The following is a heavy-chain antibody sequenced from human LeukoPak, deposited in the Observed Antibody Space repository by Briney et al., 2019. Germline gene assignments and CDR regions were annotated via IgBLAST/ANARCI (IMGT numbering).Heavy chain of an antibody. J-gene: IGHJ4*02. Sequence: GGSLRLSCAASGFTFSSYWMSWVRQAPGRGLEWVANIKQDGSEKYYVDSVKGRFTISRDNVKNSLYLQMNSLRAEDMAVYYCAREGLGYDYWGQGTVVTVSS. D-gene: IGHD3/OR15-3a*01. CDR2: IKQDGSEK. CDR1: GFTFSSYW. V-gene: IGHV3-7*01. CDR3: AREGLGYDY.